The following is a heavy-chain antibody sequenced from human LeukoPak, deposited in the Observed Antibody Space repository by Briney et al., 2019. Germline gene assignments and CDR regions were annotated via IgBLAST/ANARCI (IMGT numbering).Heavy chain of an antibody. V-gene: IGHV1-69*11. J-gene: IGHJ5*02. Sequence: SVKVSCKASGDTFTDYAISWVRQAPGQGLEWVGRVIPILGTANYAQKFQGRVTITADESTSTAYMELSSLRSEDTAVYYCARDLTGDFIGSGDWFDPWGQGTLVTVSS. CDR3: ARDLTGDFIGSGDWFDP. CDR2: VIPILGTA. D-gene: IGHD7-27*01. CDR1: GDTFTDYA.